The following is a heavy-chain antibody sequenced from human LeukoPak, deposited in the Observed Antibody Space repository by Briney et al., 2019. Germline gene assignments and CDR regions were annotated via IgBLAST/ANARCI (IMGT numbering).Heavy chain of an antibody. Sequence: GGSLRLSCAASGFTFSSYGVHWVRQAPGKGLEWVAVIWYDGSKKYYGDSVKGRFTISRDNSKNTVYLQMNSLKTEDTAVYHCTPQGGRWLQPFNSWGQGTLVTVSS. D-gene: IGHD5-24*01. CDR3: TPQGGRWLQPFNS. V-gene: IGHV3-33*01. CDR1: GFTFSSYG. J-gene: IGHJ4*02. CDR2: IWYDGSKK.